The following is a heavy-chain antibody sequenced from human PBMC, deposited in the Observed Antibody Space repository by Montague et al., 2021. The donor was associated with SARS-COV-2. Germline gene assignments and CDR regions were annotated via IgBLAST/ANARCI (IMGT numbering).Heavy chain of an antibody. CDR1: GGSVSGTSYY. CDR2: IHHSGTT. Sequence: SETLSLTCTVSGGSVSGTSYYWAWIRQPPGKGLEWIVNIHHSGTTFYNLSLKSRVTISVDTSKNEVSLKLNSVTAADTAVYYCARQGGPAGKHWFDPWGQGTRATVPS. J-gene: IGHJ5*02. CDR3: ARQGGPAGKHWFDP. D-gene: IGHD2-2*01. V-gene: IGHV4-39*01.